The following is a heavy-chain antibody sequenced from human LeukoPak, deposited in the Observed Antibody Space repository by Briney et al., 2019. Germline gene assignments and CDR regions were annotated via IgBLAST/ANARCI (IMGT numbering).Heavy chain of an antibody. CDR3: ARDYPVISAPGASDF. V-gene: IGHV1-18*01. J-gene: IGHJ4*02. D-gene: IGHD4-23*01. CDR2: ISVYNGDT. Sequence: GASVKASCKASGYIFTSYGISWVRQAPGQGLEWMGWISVYNGDTTHAQKLQGRVTLTTDTSTTTAYMELRSLRYDDTAVYYCARDYPVISAPGASDFWGQGTLVTVSS. CDR1: GYIFTSYG.